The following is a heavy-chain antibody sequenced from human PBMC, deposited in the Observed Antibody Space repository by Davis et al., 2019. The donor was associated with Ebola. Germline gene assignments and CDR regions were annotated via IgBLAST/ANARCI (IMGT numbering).Heavy chain of an antibody. D-gene: IGHD2-2*01. CDR1: GFTFDTFS. V-gene: IGHV3-43*01. J-gene: IGHJ4*02. CDR3: AKERRGSSWTALDS. CDR2: VGWNGDST. Sequence: GSLRLSCAASGFTFDTFSLHWVRQVPGKSLEWVSLVGWNGDSTFYADSVKGRFTISRDNRRNSLYLQMNNLRTDDSALYYCAKERRGSSWTALDSWGQGTLVTVSS.